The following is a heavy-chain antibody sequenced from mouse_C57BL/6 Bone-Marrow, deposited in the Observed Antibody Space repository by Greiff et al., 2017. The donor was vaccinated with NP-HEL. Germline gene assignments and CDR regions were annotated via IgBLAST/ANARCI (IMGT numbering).Heavy chain of an antibody. CDR3: AREDYYWYVDV. CDR2: IYPGDGDT. Sequence: QVQLQQSGPELVKPGASVKISCKASGYAFSSSWMNWVKQRPGKGLEWIGRIYPGDGDTNYNGKFKGKATLTADKSSSTAYMQLSSLTSEDSAVYFCAREDYYWYVDVWGTGTTVTVSS. D-gene: IGHD1-1*02. CDR1: GYAFSSSW. J-gene: IGHJ1*03. V-gene: IGHV1-82*01.